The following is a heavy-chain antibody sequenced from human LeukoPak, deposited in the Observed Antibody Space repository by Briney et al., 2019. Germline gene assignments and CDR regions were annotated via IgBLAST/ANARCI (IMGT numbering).Heavy chain of an antibody. CDR3: ARAAAEKTEDYYYYYGMDV. D-gene: IGHD6-13*01. J-gene: IGHJ6*02. CDR1: GYTFTSYY. V-gene: IGHV1-46*01. Sequence: ASVKVSCKASGYTFTSYYMHWVRQAPGQGLEWMGIINPSGGSTSYAQKFQGRVTMTRDTSTSTVYMELSSLRSEDTAVYYCARAAAEKTEDYYYYYGMDVWGQGTTVTVSS. CDR2: INPSGGST.